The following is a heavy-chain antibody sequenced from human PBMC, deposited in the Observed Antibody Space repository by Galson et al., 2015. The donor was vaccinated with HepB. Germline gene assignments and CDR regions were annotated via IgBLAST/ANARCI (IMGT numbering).Heavy chain of an antibody. V-gene: IGHV1-69*02. CDR1: GGTFSSYT. CDR3: ARNDNDSSGYNWFDP. CDR2: IIPILGIA. Sequence: SVKVSCKASGGTFSSYTISWVRQAPGQGLEWMGRIIPILGIANYAQKFQGRVTITADKSTSTAYMELSSLRSEDTAVYYCARNDNDSSGYNWFDPWGQGTLVTVSS. J-gene: IGHJ5*02. D-gene: IGHD3-22*01.